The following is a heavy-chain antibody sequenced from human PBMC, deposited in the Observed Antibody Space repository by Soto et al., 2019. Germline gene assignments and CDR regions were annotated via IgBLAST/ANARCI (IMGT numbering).Heavy chain of an antibody. CDR2: ISGSGGST. J-gene: IGHJ4*02. V-gene: IGHV3-23*01. Sequence: GGSLRLSCAASGFTFSSYAMSWVRQAPGKGLEWVSAISGSGGSTYYADSVKGRFTISRDNSKNTLYLQMNSLRADDTAVYYCAKTNLPHVNIVATVYSSFDYWGQGTLVTVSS. D-gene: IGHD5-12*01. CDR1: GFTFSSYA. CDR3: AKTNLPHVNIVATVYSSFDY.